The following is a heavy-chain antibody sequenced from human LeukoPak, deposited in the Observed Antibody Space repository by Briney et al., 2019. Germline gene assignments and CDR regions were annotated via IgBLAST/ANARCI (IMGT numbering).Heavy chain of an antibody. CDR2: ISGGGGST. V-gene: IGHV3-23*01. CDR3: AKFRNYYYYYMDV. CDR1: GFTLSSYG. J-gene: IGHJ6*03. Sequence: PGGSLRLSCAASGFTLSSYGMSGVRQAPGRGLEWVSGISGGGGSTYYADSVKGRFTISRDNSKNTLFLQMNSLRAEDTAVYYCAKFRNYYYYYMDVWGKGTTVTISS.